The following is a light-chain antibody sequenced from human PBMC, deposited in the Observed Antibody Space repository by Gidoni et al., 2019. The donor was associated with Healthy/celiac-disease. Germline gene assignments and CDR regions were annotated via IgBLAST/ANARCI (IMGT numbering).Light chain of an antibody. V-gene: IGLV2-23*01. CDR3: CSYAGSSTP. Sequence: QSALTQPASVSGSPGQSITISCTGTSSDVVSYNLVSWYQQHPGKAPKLMIYEGSKRPSGVSNRFSGSKSGNTASLTISGLQAEDEADYYCCSYAGSSTPFGGGTKLTVL. J-gene: IGLJ2*01. CDR1: SSDVVSYNL. CDR2: EGS.